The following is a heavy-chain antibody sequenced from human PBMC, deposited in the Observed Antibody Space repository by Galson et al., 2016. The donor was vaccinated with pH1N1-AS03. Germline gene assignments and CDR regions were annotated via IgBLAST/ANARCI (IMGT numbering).Heavy chain of an antibody. V-gene: IGHV3-9*01. D-gene: IGHD6-19*01. J-gene: IGHJ4*02. Sequence: SLILSCAASGFTFDDYAMHWVRQAPGKGLEWVSGINWNSGSIGYADSVKGRFTISRDNAKNSLYLQMNSLRAEDTALYYCAKDKWAVAGSADSYFDYWGQGTLVTVSS. CDR3: AKDKWAVAGSADSYFDY. CDR1: GFTFDDYA. CDR2: INWNSGSI.